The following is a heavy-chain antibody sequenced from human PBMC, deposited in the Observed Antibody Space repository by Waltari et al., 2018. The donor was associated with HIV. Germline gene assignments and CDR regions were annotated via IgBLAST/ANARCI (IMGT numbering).Heavy chain of an antibody. D-gene: IGHD3-22*01. V-gene: IGHV3-48*04. Sequence: DVQLEESGGGLVQPGGSLRLSCAASGFTFNTFGVNWVRQAPGKGLEWVSYISTSRRPLYYADFVKGRFTISRYDAKNSLYLEMNSLRADDTAVYYCARASYYYDSSGYPLAYWGQGILVTVSS. CDR2: ISTSRRPL. CDR1: GFTFNTFG. CDR3: ARASYYYDSSGYPLAY. J-gene: IGHJ4*02.